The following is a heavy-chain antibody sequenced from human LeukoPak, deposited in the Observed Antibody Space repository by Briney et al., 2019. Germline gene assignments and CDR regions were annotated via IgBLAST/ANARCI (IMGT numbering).Heavy chain of an antibody. CDR3: ARDHAVAGSDY. V-gene: IGHV1-2*06. Sequence: EASVKVSXKASGYTFTGYYMHWVRQAPGQGLGWMGRINPNSGGTNYAQKFQGRVTMTRDTSISTAYMELSRLRSDDTAVYYCARDHAVAGSDYWGQGTLVTVSS. J-gene: IGHJ4*02. CDR1: GYTFTGYY. D-gene: IGHD6-19*01. CDR2: INPNSGGT.